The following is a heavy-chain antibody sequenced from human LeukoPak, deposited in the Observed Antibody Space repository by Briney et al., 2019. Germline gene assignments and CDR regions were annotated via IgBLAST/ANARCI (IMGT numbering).Heavy chain of an antibody. V-gene: IGHV3-11*01. CDR2: ISSSGSTI. CDR1: GFTFSDYY. J-gene: IGHJ6*02. Sequence: TGGSLRISCAASGFTFSDYYMSWIRQAPGKGLEWVSYISSSGSTIYYADSVKGRFTISRDNAKNSLYPQMNTLRAEDTAVYYCARDGRTGTHVYYYYGMDVWGQGTTVTVSS. D-gene: IGHD1-1*01. CDR3: ARDGRTGTHVYYYYGMDV.